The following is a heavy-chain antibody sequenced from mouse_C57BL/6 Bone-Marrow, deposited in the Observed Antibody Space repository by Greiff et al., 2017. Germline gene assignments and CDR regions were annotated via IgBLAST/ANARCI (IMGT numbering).Heavy chain of an antibody. CDR2: ISDGGSYT. CDR3: ARPLYYGSSYRGFAY. J-gene: IGHJ3*01. D-gene: IGHD1-1*01. Sequence: EVKVVESGGGLVKPGGSLKLSCAASGFTFSSYAMSWVRQTPEKRLEWVATISDGGSYTYYPDNVKGRFTISRDNAKNNLYLQMSHLKSEDTAMYYCARPLYYGSSYRGFAYWGQGTLVTVSA. V-gene: IGHV5-4*03. CDR1: GFTFSSYA.